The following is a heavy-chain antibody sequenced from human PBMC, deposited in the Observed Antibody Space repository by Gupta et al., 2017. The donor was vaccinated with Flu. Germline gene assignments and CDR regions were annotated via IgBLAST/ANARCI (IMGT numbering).Heavy chain of an antibody. CDR1: GFSFTNYA. J-gene: IGHJ4*02. CDR3: AKHPNSGTYFYFDY. CDR2: ISGSGAST. Sequence: EVQLLESGGNLEQPGGSLRLSCAASGFSFTNYAMRWVRQAPGRGLEWVSAISGSGASTYYADSVKGRFTISRDNSKYTLYLQINNVRAEDTAVYYCAKHPNSGTYFYFDYWGQGTLVTVSS. D-gene: IGHD1-26*01. V-gene: IGHV3-23*01.